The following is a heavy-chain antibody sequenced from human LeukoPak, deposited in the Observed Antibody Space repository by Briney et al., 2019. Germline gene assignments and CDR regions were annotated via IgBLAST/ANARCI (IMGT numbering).Heavy chain of an antibody. Sequence: PSETLSLTCTVSGGSISSSTYYWAWIRQSQGLEWIGSIYYSGSTYYNPSLKSRAEISVDTSKNQFSLNLNSVTAADTAVYYCARLHSSGWYLDCWGQGTLVIVSS. D-gene: IGHD6-19*01. V-gene: IGHV4-39*01. J-gene: IGHJ4*02. CDR3: ARLHSSGWYLDC. CDR2: IYYSGST. CDR1: GGSISSSTYY.